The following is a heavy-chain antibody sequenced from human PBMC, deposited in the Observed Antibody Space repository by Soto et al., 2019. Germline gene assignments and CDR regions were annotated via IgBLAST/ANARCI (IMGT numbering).Heavy chain of an antibody. CDR2: IIPIFGTA. V-gene: IGHV1-69*13. CDR3: ARGLVYYDSSGYYLWWFDP. CDR1: GGTFSSYA. D-gene: IGHD3-22*01. Sequence: SVKVSCKASGGTFSSYAISWVRQAPGQGLEWMGGIIPIFGTANYAQKFQGRVTITADESTSTAYMELSSLRSEDTAVYYCARGLVYYDSSGYYLWWFDPWGQGTLVTVSS. J-gene: IGHJ5*02.